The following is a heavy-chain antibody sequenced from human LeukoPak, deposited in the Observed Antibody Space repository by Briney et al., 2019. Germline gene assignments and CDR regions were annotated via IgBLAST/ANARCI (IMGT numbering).Heavy chain of an antibody. D-gene: IGHD1-26*01. J-gene: IGHJ4*02. CDR2: VHYRGSP. V-gene: IGHV4-59*02. CDR1: GGSVTTYY. Sequence: SETLSLTCTVSGGSVTTYYWSWIRQFPGKRLEWIGHVHYRGSPDYNPSLTSRVTISVDTSKNQFSLRLTSVTAADTAVYYCARFSGSYSFDYWGQGTLVTVSS. CDR3: ARFSGSYSFDY.